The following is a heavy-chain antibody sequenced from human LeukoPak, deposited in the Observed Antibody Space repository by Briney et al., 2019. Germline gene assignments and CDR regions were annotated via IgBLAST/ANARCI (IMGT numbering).Heavy chain of an antibody. V-gene: IGHV3-15*01. J-gene: IGHJ4*02. Sequence: GGSLRLSCAASGLTFSNAWMSWVRQAPGKGLEWVGRIKSKTDGGTTDYAAPVKGRFTISRDDSKNTLYLQMNSLKTEDTAVYYCTTDLSIALRLVDYWGQGTLVTVSS. D-gene: IGHD6-6*01. CDR3: TTDLSIALRLVDY. CDR1: GLTFSNAW. CDR2: IKSKTDGGTT.